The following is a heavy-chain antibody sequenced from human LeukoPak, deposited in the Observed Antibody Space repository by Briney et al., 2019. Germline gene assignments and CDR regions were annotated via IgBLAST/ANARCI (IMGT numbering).Heavy chain of an antibody. J-gene: IGHJ3*02. V-gene: IGHV3-48*01. D-gene: IGHD6-13*01. CDR2: ISSSSSTI. Sequence: PGGSLRLSCAASGFTFSSYSMNWVRQAPGKGLEWVSYISSSSSTIYYADSVKGRFTISRDNAKNSLYLQMNSLRAEDTAVYYCSAHPYSSSWYARVDAFDIWGQGTMVTVSS. CDR3: SAHPYSSSWYARVDAFDI. CDR1: GFTFSSYS.